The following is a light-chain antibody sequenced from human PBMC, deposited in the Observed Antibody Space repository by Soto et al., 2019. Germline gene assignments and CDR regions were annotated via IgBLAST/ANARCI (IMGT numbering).Light chain of an antibody. V-gene: IGLV1-51*01. Sequence: QSVLTQPPSVSAAPGQKVTISCSGSSSNIGNNYVSWYQQLPGTAPKLLIYDNNKRPSGIPDRFSGSKSGTSATLGITGLQTGDEADYYCGTWDSSLSAEAVFGGGTKLPS. CDR3: GTWDSSLSAEAV. CDR2: DNN. J-gene: IGLJ2*01. CDR1: SSNIGNNY.